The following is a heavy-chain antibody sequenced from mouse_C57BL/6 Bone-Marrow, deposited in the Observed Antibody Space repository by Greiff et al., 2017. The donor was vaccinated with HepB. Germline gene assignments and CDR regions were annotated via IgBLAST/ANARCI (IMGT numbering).Heavy chain of an antibody. CDR2: ISYSGST. J-gene: IGHJ1*03. CDR3: ARGAYTLDV. D-gene: IGHD1-3*01. CDR1: GYSITSGYD. Sequence: VQLKQSGPGMVKPSQSLSLTCTVTGYSITSGYDWHWIRHFPGNKLEWMGYISYSGSTNYNPSLKSRISITHDTSKNHFFLKLNSVTTEDTATYYCARGAYTLDVWGTGTTVTVSS. V-gene: IGHV3-1*01.